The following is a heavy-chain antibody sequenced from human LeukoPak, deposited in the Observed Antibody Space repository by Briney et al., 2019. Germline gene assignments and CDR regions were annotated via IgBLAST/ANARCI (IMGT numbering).Heavy chain of an antibody. CDR1: GGSIRSSSYY. J-gene: IGHJ4*02. Sequence: PETLSLTCTVSGGSIRSSSYYWGWIRQPPGKGLEWIGVIYYNGRTYYNPSLKSRVTISVDTSNNQFSLKLTSVTAADTAVYYCATQGNYFRISDYWGQGTLVTVSS. D-gene: IGHD4-11*01. V-gene: IGHV4-39*01. CDR3: ATQGNYFRISDY. CDR2: IYYNGRT.